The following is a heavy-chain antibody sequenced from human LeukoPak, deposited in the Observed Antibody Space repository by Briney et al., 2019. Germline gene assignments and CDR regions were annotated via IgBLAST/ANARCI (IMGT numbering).Heavy chain of an antibody. CDR3: ARVSDSRGSRRFYYYGMDV. CDR1: GGSISSYY. D-gene: IGHD3-22*01. V-gene: IGHV4-59*01. CDR2: IYYSGCT. Sequence: SETLSLTCTVSGGSISSYYWSWIRQPPGKGLEWIGYIYYSGCTNYNPSLKSRVTISVDTSKNQFSLKLSSVTAADTAVYYCARVSDSRGSRRFYYYGMDVWGQGTTVTVSS. J-gene: IGHJ6*02.